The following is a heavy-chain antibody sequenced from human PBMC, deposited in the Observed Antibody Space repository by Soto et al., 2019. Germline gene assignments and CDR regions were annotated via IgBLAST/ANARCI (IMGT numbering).Heavy chain of an antibody. V-gene: IGHV3-30-3*01. CDR3: ARGDWNYRFYYFDY. D-gene: IGHD1-7*01. CDR1: GFTFSSYA. CDR2: ISYDGSNK. Sequence: GGSLRLSCAASGFTFSSYAMHWVRQAPGKGLEWVAVISYDGSNKYYADSVKGRFTISRDNSKNTLYLQMNSLRSEDTAVYYCARGDWNYRFYYFDYCGQGTLVTVSS. J-gene: IGHJ4*02.